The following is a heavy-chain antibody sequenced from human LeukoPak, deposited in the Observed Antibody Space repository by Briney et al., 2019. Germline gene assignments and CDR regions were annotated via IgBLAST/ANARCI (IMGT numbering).Heavy chain of an antibody. J-gene: IGHJ4*02. V-gene: IGHV1-3*01. Sequence: ASVKVSCKASGYTFTSYAMHWVRQAPGQRLEWMGWINAGNGNTKYSQKFQGRVTITRDTSASTAYMELSSLRSEDTAVYYCAKDLHVFTMIVVGLFDYWGQGTLVTVSS. CDR3: AKDLHVFTMIVVGLFDY. D-gene: IGHD3-22*01. CDR1: GYTFTSYA. CDR2: INAGNGNT.